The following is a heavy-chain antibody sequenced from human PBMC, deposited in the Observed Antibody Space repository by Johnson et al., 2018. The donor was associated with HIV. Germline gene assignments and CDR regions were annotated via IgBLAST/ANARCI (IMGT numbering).Heavy chain of an antibody. CDR3: ARGTGVVAATPDAFDI. V-gene: IGHV3-20*03. Sequence: ESVKGRFTISRDNAKNSLYLEMKSLRAEDTALYYCARGTGVVAATPDAFDIWGQGTMVTVSS. J-gene: IGHJ3*02. D-gene: IGHD2-15*01.